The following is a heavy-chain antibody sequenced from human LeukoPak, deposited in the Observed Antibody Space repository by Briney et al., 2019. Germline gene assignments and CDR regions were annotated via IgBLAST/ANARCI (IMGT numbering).Heavy chain of an antibody. D-gene: IGHD2-2*01. V-gene: IGHV3-7*01. CDR1: GFTFSSYW. CDR2: IKQDGSEK. J-gene: IGHJ4*02. CDR3: ARDDGVVVPAAHDY. Sequence: GGSLRLSCAASGFTFSSYWMSWVRQAPGKGLEWVANIKQDGSEKYYVDSVKGRFTISRDNAKNSLYLQMNSLRAEDTAVYYCARDDGVVVPAAHDYWGQGTLVTVSS.